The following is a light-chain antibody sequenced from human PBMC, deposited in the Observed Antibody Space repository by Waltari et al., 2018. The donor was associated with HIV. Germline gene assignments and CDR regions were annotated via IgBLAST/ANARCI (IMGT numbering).Light chain of an antibody. CDR2: EVS. CDR3: SSYTSSATQV. V-gene: IGLV2-14*01. CDR1: SSDVGAYKY. Sequence: QSGLTQPASVSGSPGQSITISCTGTSSDVGAYKYVSWYQQRPGKAPKLLMYEVSNRPSGISNRFSGSKSGNTASLTISGLQAEDQADYYCSSYTSSATQVFGTGTKVSVL. J-gene: IGLJ1*01.